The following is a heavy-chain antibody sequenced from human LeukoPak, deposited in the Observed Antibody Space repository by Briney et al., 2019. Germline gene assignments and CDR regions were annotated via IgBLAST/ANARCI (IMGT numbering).Heavy chain of an antibody. D-gene: IGHD3-10*01. J-gene: IGHJ4*02. CDR3: ATGGITMVRGDLDY. V-gene: IGHV1-69*01. CDR2: IITIFGTA. CDR1: GCTFSIYA. Sequence: ASVKVSCKSSGCTFSIYAISWVRQAPGQGLEWMGGIITIFGTANNAQKFHGRVTITADEYTSTAYMELSSLRSEDTAVYYCATGGITMVRGDLDYWGQGTLVTVSA.